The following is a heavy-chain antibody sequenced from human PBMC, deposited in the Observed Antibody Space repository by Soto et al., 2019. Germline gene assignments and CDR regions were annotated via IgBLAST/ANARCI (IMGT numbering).Heavy chain of an antibody. J-gene: IGHJ6*02. V-gene: IGHV3-30*14. CDR2: ISYDGRNK. CDR1: GFTFSSYA. Sequence: QVQLVESGGGVVQPGRSLRLSCAASGFTFSSYAMHWVRQAPGKGLEWVAVISYDGRNKYYADSVKGRFTISRDNSKNRMYLQMNCLRAGDTGVYYCASPDFWVVANGMDVWGRGTTVTVFS. D-gene: IGHD3-3*01. CDR3: ASPDFWVVANGMDV.